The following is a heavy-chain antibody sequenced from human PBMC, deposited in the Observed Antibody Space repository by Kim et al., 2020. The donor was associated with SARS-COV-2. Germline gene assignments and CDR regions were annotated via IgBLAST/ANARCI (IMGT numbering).Heavy chain of an antibody. D-gene: IGHD6-19*01. CDR3: ARDEAGILDY. V-gene: IGHV4-61*08. Sequence: SETLSLTCAVSGDSVNNIGYNWSWIRQAPGKGLEWIGYIYYSGTTNYNPSLKSRVTMSIDRSKNQFSLKMSHLAAADTAVYYCARDEAGILDYWGQGTLV. CDR1: GDSVNNIGYN. CDR2: IYYSGTT. J-gene: IGHJ4*02.